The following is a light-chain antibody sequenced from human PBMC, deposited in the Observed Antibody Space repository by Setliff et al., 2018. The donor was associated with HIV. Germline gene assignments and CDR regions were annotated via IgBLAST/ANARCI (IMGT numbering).Light chain of an antibody. V-gene: IGLV1-44*01. CDR1: SSNIGSNT. CDR3: SSYINNNAPYV. CDR2: SND. J-gene: IGLJ1*01. Sequence: QSALTQPPSASGTPGQRVTISCSGSSSNIGSNTVNWFQQLPGTAPKLLIYSNDQRPSGVPDRFSGSKSGTSASLAISGLQSEDEADYFCSSYINNNAPYVFGTGTKVTVL.